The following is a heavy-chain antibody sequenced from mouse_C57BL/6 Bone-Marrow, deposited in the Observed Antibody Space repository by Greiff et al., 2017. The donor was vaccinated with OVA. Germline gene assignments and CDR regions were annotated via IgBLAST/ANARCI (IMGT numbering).Heavy chain of an antibody. D-gene: IGHD1-1*02. CDR2: SRNKANDYTT. V-gene: IGHV7-1*01. CDR1: GFTFSDFY. J-gene: IGHJ3*01. CDR3: ARDAPYGPFAY. Sequence: EVQGVESGGGLVQSGRSLRLSCATSGFTFSDFYMEWVRQAPGKGLEWIAASRNKANDYTTEYSASVKGRFIVSRDTSQSILYLQMNALRAEDTAIYYCARDAPYGPFAYWGQGTLVTVSA.